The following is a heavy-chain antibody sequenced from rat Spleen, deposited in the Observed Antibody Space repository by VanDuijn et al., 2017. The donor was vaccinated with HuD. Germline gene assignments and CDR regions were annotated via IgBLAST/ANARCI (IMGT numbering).Heavy chain of an antibody. J-gene: IGHJ1*01. D-gene: IGHD2-2*01. V-gene: IGHV4-2*01. CDR1: GFNFNDYW. CDR3: ARAGYLRDWYFDF. CDR2: INKDSSII. Sequence: EVQLVESDGGLVQPGRSLKLSCAASGFNFNDYWMGWVRQAPGKGLEWIGEINKDSSIINYTPSLKDKFTISRDNAQNTLYLQMSKLGSEDTATYYCARAGYLRDWYFDFWGPGTMVTVSS.